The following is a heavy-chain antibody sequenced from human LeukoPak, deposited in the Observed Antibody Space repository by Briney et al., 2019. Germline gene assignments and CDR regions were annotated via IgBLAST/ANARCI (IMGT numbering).Heavy chain of an antibody. J-gene: IGHJ6*02. CDR3: AKDLLRPYYYYYGMDV. Sequence: SETLSLTCSVSDGSISSSTYYWGWIRQSPGKGLEWIGTVYYRGNTYYNPSLKSRVTISVDTSKNQFSLKLSSVTAADTAVYYCAKDLLRPYYYYYGMDVWGQGTTVTVSS. D-gene: IGHD4-17*01. CDR2: VYYRGNT. CDR1: DGSISSSTYY. V-gene: IGHV4-39*07.